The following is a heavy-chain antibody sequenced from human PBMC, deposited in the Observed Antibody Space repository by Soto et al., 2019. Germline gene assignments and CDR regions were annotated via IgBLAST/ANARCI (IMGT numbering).Heavy chain of an antibody. J-gene: IGHJ6*02. CDR2: IWYDGSNK. CDR3: ASNTYYDFWSGYSGPKYYGMDV. V-gene: IGHV3-33*01. Sequence: GGSLRLSCAASGFTFSSYGMHWVRQAPGKGLEWVAVIWYDGSNKYYADSVKGRFTISRDNSKNTLYPQMNSLRAEDTAVYYCASNTYYDFWSGYSGPKYYGMDVWGQGTTVTVSS. CDR1: GFTFSSYG. D-gene: IGHD3-3*01.